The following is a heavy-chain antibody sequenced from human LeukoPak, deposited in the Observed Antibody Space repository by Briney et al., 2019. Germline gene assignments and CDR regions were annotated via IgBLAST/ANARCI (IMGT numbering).Heavy chain of an antibody. CDR3: AKRVNGAFDI. CDR1: GFNFGSYD. CDR2: INTDGSNT. J-gene: IGHJ3*02. Sequence: GGSLRLSCAASGFNFGSYDMNWVRQAPGKGLEYLSTINTDGSNTWYADSVKGRFTISRDNSKNTVFLHMNNLRHEDTATYYCAKRVNGAFDIWGQGTIVSVSS. V-gene: IGHV3-23*05.